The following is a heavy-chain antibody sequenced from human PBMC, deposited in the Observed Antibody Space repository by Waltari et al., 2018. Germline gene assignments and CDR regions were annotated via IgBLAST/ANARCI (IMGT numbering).Heavy chain of an antibody. V-gene: IGHV3-23*01. CDR3: AKDHDGSYAFDY. D-gene: IGHD2-2*01. CDR2: ISGSGGST. CDR1: GFTFSSYA. J-gene: IGHJ4*02. Sequence: EVQLLESGGGLVQPGGSLRISCAASGFTFSSYAMSWVRQAPGKGLEWFSAISGSGGSTYYADSVKGRFTISRDNSKNTLYLQMNSLRAEDTAVYYCAKDHDGSYAFDYWGQGTLVTVSS.